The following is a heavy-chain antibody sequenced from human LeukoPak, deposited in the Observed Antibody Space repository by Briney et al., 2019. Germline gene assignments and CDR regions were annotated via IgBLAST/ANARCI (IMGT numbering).Heavy chain of an antibody. CDR2: IIPIFGPA. CDR1: GGTFSSYA. D-gene: IGHD2-15*01. J-gene: IGHJ4*02. Sequence: SVKVSCKASGGTFSSYAIGWVRQAPGQGLEWMGGIIPIFGPANYTQKFQGRVTMTRDMSTTTVYMELSSLRSEDTAVYYCARDSPNCRGGSCYASYYFDYWGQGTLVTVSS. V-gene: IGHV1-69*05. CDR3: ARDSPNCRGGSCYASYYFDY.